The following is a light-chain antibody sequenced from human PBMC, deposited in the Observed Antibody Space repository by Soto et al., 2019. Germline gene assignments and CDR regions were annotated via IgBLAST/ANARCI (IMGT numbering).Light chain of an antibody. CDR1: ESLSTY. CDR3: QSYNDWPFT. V-gene: IGKV3-15*01. J-gene: IGKJ2*01. Sequence: EIVMTQSPATLSVSPGERVTLSCRASESLSTYLASYQQKPGQAPRLLIYGASTKATGIPARFSGSGSATDFTLTISSLQYEDVAVYYCQSYNDWPFTFGQGTKLEI. CDR2: GAS.